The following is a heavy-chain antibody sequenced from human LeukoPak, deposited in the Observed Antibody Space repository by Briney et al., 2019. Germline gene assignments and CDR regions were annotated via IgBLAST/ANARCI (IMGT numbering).Heavy chain of an antibody. CDR2: ICYSGST. Sequence: PSQTLSLTCTVSGGSISSGDYYWSWIRQPPGKGLEWIGYICYSGSTYYNPSLKSRVTISVDTSKNQSSLKLSSVTAADTAVYYCARDRKKFVVAGPELDYWGQGTLVTVSS. CDR3: ARDRKKFVVAGPELDY. V-gene: IGHV4-30-4*08. J-gene: IGHJ4*02. CDR1: GGSISSGDYY. D-gene: IGHD6-19*01.